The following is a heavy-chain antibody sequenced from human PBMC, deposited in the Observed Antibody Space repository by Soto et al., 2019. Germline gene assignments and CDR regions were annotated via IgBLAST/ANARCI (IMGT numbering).Heavy chain of an antibody. CDR2: INHSGST. CDR1: GGSFSGYY. CDR3: ARARFLEWLLSRYYYYYGMDV. J-gene: IGHJ6*02. Sequence: SEALSLTCAVYGGSFSGYYWIWIRRPPGKGLEWIGEINHSGSTNYNPSLKSRVTISVDTSKNQFSLKLSSVTAADTAVYYCARARFLEWLLSRYYYYYGMDVWGQGTTVTVSS. V-gene: IGHV4-34*01. D-gene: IGHD3-3*01.